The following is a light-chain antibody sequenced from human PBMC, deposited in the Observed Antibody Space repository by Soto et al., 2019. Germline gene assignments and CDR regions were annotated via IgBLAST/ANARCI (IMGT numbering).Light chain of an antibody. CDR2: AAS. CDR3: LQDYNYWT. V-gene: IGKV1-6*01. Sequence: AIQMTQSPSSLSASVGDRVTITCRASQGIRNGLGWYQQKPGKAPKLLIYAASSLQSGVPSRFSGSGSGTDFTLTISRLQPEDFATYYCLQDYNYWTFGQGTKVEIK. CDR1: QGIRNG. J-gene: IGKJ1*01.